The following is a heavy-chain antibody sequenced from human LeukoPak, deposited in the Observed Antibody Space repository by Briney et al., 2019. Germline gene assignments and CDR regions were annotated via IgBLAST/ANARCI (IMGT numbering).Heavy chain of an antibody. CDR2: IYYSGGT. V-gene: IGHV4-59*01. Sequence: PSETLSLTCTVSGGSISSYYWNWIRQPPGKGLEWIGYIYYSGGTNYNPSLKSRVTISVDTSKNQFSLMLSSVTAADTAVYYCARGGWYPESFQHWGQGALVTVSS. CDR1: GGSISSYY. J-gene: IGHJ1*01. D-gene: IGHD6-19*01. CDR3: ARGGWYPESFQH.